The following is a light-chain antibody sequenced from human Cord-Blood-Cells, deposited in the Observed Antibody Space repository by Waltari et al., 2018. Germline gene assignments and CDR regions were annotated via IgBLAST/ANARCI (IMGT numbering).Light chain of an antibody. CDR2: GNS. J-gene: IGLJ3*02. V-gene: IGLV1-40*01. CDR1: RSNIGAGYD. Sequence: QSVLTPPPSVSGAPGQRVSIACTRNRSNIGAGYDVHWYQQLPGTAPKLLIYGNSNRPSGVPDRFSGSKSGTSASLAITGLQAEDEADYYCQSYDSSLSGWVFGGGTKLTVL. CDR3: QSYDSSLSGWV.